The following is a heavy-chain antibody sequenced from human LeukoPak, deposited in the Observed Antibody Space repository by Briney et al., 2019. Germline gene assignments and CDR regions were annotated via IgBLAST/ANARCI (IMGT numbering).Heavy chain of an antibody. CDR2: ISYDGSNI. CDR1: GFTFSSYG. D-gene: IGHD1-26*01. CDR3: AKRLEGATGGY. Sequence: GGSLRLSCAASGFTFSSYGMQGVRQAPGGGLEGVTDISYDGSNIYYADSVKGRFTINRDNSKNTLYLQMNSLRAEDTAVYYCAKRLEGATGGYWGQGTLVTVSS. V-gene: IGHV3-30*18. J-gene: IGHJ4*02.